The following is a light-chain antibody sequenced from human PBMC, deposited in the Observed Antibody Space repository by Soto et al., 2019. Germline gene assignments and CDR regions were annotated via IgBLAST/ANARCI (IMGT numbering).Light chain of an antibody. V-gene: IGLV2-8*01. CDR2: EVT. CDR3: SSFASSNTWV. Sequence: QPVLTQPPSASGSPGQSVTISCTETSSDVGAYNYVSWYQQHAGKAPKLVIYEVTKRPSGVPDRFSGSKSANTASLTVSGLQAEDEADYYCSSFASSNTWVFGGGTKLTVL. J-gene: IGLJ3*02. CDR1: SSDVGAYNY.